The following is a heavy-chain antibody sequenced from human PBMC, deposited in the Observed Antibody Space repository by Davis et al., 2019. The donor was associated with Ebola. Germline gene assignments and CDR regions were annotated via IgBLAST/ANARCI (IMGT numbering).Heavy chain of an antibody. CDR3: ARGGWYRGLGDAFDI. V-gene: IGHV4-4*02. Sequence: SETLSLTCAVSGGSISSSNWWSWVRQPPGKGLEWIGEIYHSGSTNYNPSLKSRVTISVDTSKNQFSLKLSSVTAADTAVYYCARGGWYRGLGDAFDIWGQGTMVTVSS. CDR2: IYHSGST. J-gene: IGHJ3*02. CDR1: GGSISSSNW. D-gene: IGHD6-19*01.